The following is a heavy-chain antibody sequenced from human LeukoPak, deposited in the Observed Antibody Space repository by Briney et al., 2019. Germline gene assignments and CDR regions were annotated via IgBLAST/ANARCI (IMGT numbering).Heavy chain of an antibody. D-gene: IGHD3-9*01. Sequence: GASVKVSCKASGYTFTSYGISWVRQAPGQGLEWMGWISAYNGNINYAQKLQGRVTMTTDTSTSTAYMELRSLRSDDTAVYYCARDHRRSVLRYFGDMDVWGKGTTVTISS. CDR2: ISAYNGNI. CDR1: GYTFTSYG. V-gene: IGHV1-18*01. J-gene: IGHJ6*03. CDR3: ARDHRRSVLRYFGDMDV.